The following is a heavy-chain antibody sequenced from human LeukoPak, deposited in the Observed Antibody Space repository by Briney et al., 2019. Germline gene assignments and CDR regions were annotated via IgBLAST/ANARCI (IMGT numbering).Heavy chain of an antibody. V-gene: IGHV1-3*01. Sequence: ASVKVSCKASGYTFTRHAIHWVRQAPGQRLEWMGWINAGNGDTKYSQKFQGRVTFTGDTSASTAYMELSSLKSEDTAVYYCATVTRGTTLDHWGQGTLVTVSS. CDR2: INAGNGDT. CDR3: ATVTRGTTLDH. CDR1: GYTFTRHA. J-gene: IGHJ5*02. D-gene: IGHD4-23*01.